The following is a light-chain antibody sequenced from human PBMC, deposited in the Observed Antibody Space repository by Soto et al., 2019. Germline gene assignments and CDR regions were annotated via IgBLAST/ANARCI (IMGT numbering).Light chain of an antibody. J-gene: IGKJ1*01. V-gene: IGKV1-5*03. Sequence: DIQMTQSPSTLSASVGDRVSITCRASQSISRQLAWYQQKPGKAPNLLIYQASNLETGVPSRFTGSGSVTELTLTVSSLQPDDLATYSCLQYQSYGTFGQGTKVEVK. CDR1: QSISRQ. CDR3: LQYQSYGT. CDR2: QAS.